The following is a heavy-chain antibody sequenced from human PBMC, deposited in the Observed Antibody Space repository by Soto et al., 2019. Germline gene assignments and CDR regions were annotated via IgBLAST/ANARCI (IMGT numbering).Heavy chain of an antibody. Sequence: EVQLVESGGGLVQPGGSLRLSCAASGFTFSSYWMHWVRQAPGKGLVWVSRINSDGSSTSYADSVKGRFTISRDNAKNTLYLQMNSLRAEDTAVYYCASLKENRQEGYWYFDLWGRGTLVTVSS. CDR3: ASLKENRQEGYWYFDL. J-gene: IGHJ2*01. CDR2: INSDGSST. V-gene: IGHV3-74*01. CDR1: GFTFSSYW.